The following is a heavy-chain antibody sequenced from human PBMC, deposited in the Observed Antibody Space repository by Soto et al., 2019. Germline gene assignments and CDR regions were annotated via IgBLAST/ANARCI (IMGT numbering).Heavy chain of an antibody. D-gene: IGHD1-26*01. J-gene: IGHJ6*02. CDR1: GGSFSGYY. Sequence: SETLSLTCAVYGGSFSGYYWSWIRQPPGKGLEWIGEINHSGSTNYNPSLKSRVTISVDTSKNQFSLKLSSVTAADTAVYYCARGGGYRYYYYYGMDVWGQWTTVTVSS. CDR3: ARGGGYRYYYYYGMDV. V-gene: IGHV4-34*01. CDR2: INHSGST.